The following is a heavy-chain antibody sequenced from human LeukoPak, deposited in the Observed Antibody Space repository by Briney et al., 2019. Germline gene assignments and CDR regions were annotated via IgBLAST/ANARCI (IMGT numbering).Heavy chain of an antibody. J-gene: IGHJ6*03. CDR1: GFTFSRYN. V-gene: IGHV3-21*01. CDR3: ARDAQWLVPEGYYYYMDG. Sequence: GGSLRLSCAGSGFTFSRYNMNWVRQAPGKGLERVSSISSSSSYIYYADSVKGRFTISRDNAKNSLFLQMNSLRAEDTAVYYCARDAQWLVPEGYYYYMDGWGKGTTVTVS. D-gene: IGHD6-19*01. CDR2: ISSSSSYI.